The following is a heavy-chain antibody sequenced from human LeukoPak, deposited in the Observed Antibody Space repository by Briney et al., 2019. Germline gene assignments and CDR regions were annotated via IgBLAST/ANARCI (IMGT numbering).Heavy chain of an antibody. D-gene: IGHD3-22*01. Sequence: GGSLRLSCAASGFTFSSYYMHWVRQAPGKGLVWVSRIDSDGTTTTYANSVEGRFTISRDNAKNTLYLQMNSLRAEDTAVYYCAKDPYYYDSSGYPGPNWFDPWGQGTLVTVSS. V-gene: IGHV3-74*01. J-gene: IGHJ5*02. CDR3: AKDPYYYDSSGYPGPNWFDP. CDR1: GFTFSSYY. CDR2: IDSDGTTT.